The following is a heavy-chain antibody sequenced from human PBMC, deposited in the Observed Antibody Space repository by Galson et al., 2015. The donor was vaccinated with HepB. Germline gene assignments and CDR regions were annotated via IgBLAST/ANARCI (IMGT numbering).Heavy chain of an antibody. J-gene: IGHJ6*02. CDR1: GFTFSFYA. CDR3: AKDKGTRFAETDYGMDV. D-gene: IGHD3-10*01. Sequence: LRLSCAASGFTFSFYAMNWVRQAPGKGLEWVSGISGGGGITNYADSVKGRFTISRDNSKNTLYLQVNSLTAEDTAVYYCAKDKGTRFAETDYGMDVWGQGTTVTVSS. V-gene: IGHV3-23*01. CDR2: ISGGGGIT.